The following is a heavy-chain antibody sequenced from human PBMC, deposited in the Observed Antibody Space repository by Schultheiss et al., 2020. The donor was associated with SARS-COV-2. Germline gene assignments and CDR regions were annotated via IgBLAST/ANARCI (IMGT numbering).Heavy chain of an antibody. J-gene: IGHJ4*02. Sequence: GGSLRLSCAASGFTVSSNYMSWVRQAPGKGLEWVSVIYSGGSTYYADSVKGRFTISRDNSKNTLYLQMNSLRAEDTAVYYCASRDYGDYGLVDYWGQGTLVTVSS. CDR3: ASRDYGDYGLVDY. D-gene: IGHD4-17*01. CDR1: GFTVSSNY. CDR2: IYSGGST. V-gene: IGHV3-53*01.